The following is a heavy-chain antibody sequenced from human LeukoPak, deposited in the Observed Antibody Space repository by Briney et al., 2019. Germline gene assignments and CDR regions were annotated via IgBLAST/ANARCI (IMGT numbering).Heavy chain of an antibody. D-gene: IGHD4-17*01. CDR3: ARGRGDYGSYYMDV. CDR2: ISSGA. J-gene: IGHJ6*03. CDR1: AFTFSDYS. V-gene: IGHV3-69-1*02. Sequence: PGGSLRLSCAASAFTFSDYSMNWVRQAPGKRLEWVSSISSGAYSADSVKGRFTISRDNAKNSLYLQMNSLRAEDTAVYYCARGRGDYGSYYMDVWGKGTTVTVSS.